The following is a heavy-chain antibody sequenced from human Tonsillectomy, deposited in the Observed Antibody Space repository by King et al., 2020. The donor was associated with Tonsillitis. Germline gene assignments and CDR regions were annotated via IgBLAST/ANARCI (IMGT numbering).Heavy chain of an antibody. CDR3: ARGQEQWLVSAFFQH. CDR1: GFIFSSYA. CDR2: ISYEGSNR. V-gene: IGHV3-30*01. J-gene: IGHJ1*01. D-gene: IGHD6-19*01. Sequence: VQLVESGGGAVQPGRSLRLSCAASGFIFSSYAMHWVRQAPGKGLEWVAVISYEGSNRYYADSLKGRFTISSDNSKNTLFLQMNSLRSEETAIYYCARGQEQWLVSAFFQHWGQGTLVTVSS.